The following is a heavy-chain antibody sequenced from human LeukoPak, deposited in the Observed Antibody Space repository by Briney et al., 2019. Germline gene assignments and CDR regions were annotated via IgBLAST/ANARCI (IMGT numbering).Heavy chain of an antibody. V-gene: IGHV3-9*01. Sequence: GGSLRLSCAASGFTFDDYAMHWVRQAPGKGLEWVSGISWNSGSIGYADSVKGRFTISRDNAKNSLYLQMNSLRAEDTALYCCAKSSSGYYPDHHFDYWGQGTLVTVSS. J-gene: IGHJ4*02. CDR1: GFTFDDYA. CDR2: ISWNSGSI. D-gene: IGHD3-22*01. CDR3: AKSSSGYYPDHHFDY.